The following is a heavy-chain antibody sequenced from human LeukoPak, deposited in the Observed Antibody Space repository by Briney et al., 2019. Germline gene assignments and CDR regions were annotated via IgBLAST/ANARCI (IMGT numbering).Heavy chain of an antibody. CDR2: INHSGST. CDR1: GGSFSGYY. J-gene: IGHJ5*02. Sequence: KPSETLSLTCAVYGGSFSGYYWSWIRQPPGKGLEWIGEINHSGSTNYNPSLKSRVTISVDTSKNQFSLKLSSVTAADTAVYYCARRTVTTSANWFDPWGQGTLVTVSS. D-gene: IGHD4-17*01. V-gene: IGHV4-34*01. CDR3: ARRTVTTSANWFDP.